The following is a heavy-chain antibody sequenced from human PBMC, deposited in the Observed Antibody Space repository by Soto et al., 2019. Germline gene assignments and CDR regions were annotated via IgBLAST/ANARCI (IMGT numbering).Heavy chain of an antibody. J-gene: IGHJ5*01. V-gene: IGHV4-34*01. CDR3: STRAYDTNGYYRFDP. Sequence: SETLSLTCAVYGGSFSGHSWTWIRQSPGKGLEWIGDINHSGRVNYSPSLKSRVTISLDTSKNQFSLTLSAVTAADTAMYYCSTRAYDTNGYYRFDPWGQGTLVTVSS. CDR1: GGSFSGHS. D-gene: IGHD3-22*01. CDR2: INHSGRV.